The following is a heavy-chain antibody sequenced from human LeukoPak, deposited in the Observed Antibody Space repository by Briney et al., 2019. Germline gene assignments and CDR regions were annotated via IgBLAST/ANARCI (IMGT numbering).Heavy chain of an antibody. V-gene: IGHV1-69*06. CDR1: GGTFSSYA. CDR3: ARDERYKSSSWYGSHAFDI. Sequence: ASVKVSCKAFGGTFSSYAISWVRQAPGHGLEWMGGIIPIFGTANYAQKFQGRVTITADKSTSTAYMELSSLRSEDTAVYYCARDERYKSSSWYGSHAFDIWGQGTMVTVSS. J-gene: IGHJ3*02. CDR2: IIPIFGTA. D-gene: IGHD6-13*01.